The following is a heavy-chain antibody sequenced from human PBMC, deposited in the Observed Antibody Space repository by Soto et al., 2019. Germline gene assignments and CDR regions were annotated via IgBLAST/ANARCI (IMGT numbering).Heavy chain of an antibody. Sequence: SETLSLTCTVSGGSISSGGYYWSWIRQHPGKGLEWIGYIFYSGSTFYNPSLKSRVAISVDTSKNQFSLKLSSVTAADTAVYYCATQEVGGTYVYTFDPWGQGTLVTVS. D-gene: IGHD1-26*01. CDR3: ATQEVGGTYVYTFDP. V-gene: IGHV4-31*03. CDR1: GGSISSGGYY. J-gene: IGHJ5*02. CDR2: IFYSGST.